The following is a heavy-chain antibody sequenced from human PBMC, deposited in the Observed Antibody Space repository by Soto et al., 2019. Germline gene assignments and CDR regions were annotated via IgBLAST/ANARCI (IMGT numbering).Heavy chain of an antibody. Sequence: QVQLVQSGAEVKKPGASVKVSCKASGYTFTNHGISWVRQAPGQGLEWLGWISGHNGNTKDAQRLQGRVTMTTDTSTSTAYMEMRSLKSDDTAVYYCARDLYPLAYYFDYWGQGTLVTVSS. J-gene: IGHJ4*02. CDR3: ARDLYPLAYYFDY. CDR2: ISGHNGNT. CDR1: GYTFTNHG. V-gene: IGHV1-18*01.